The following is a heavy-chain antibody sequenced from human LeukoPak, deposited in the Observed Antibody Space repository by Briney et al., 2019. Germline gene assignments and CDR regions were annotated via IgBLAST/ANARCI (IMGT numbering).Heavy chain of an antibody. CDR1: GFTFSSYS. Sequence: GGSLRLSCAASGFTFSSYSMNWVRQAPGKGLEWVSYISSSSSTIYYADSVKGRFTISRDNAKNSLYLQMNSLRAEDTAVYYCARADHRPYYCGSGSYYEEAVDYWGQGTLVTVSS. CDR2: ISSSSSTI. J-gene: IGHJ4*02. D-gene: IGHD3-10*01. V-gene: IGHV3-48*01. CDR3: ARADHRPYYCGSGSYYEEAVDY.